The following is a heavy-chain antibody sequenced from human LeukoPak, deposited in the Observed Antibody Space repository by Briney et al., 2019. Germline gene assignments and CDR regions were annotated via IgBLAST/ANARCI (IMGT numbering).Heavy chain of an antibody. V-gene: IGHV3-23*01. D-gene: IGHD6-19*01. CDR3: AKDSSGWARFWYFDL. CDR2: ISGSGGST. CDR1: GFTFSSYA. Sequence: GGSLRLSCAASGFTFSSYAMSWVCQAPGKGLEWVSAISGSGGSTYYADSVKGRFTISRDNSKNTLYLQMNSLRAEDTAVYYCAKDSSGWARFWYFDLWGRGTLVTVSS. J-gene: IGHJ2*01.